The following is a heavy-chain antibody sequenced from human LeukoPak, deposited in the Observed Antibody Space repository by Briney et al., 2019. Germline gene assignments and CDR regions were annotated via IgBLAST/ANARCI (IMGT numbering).Heavy chain of an antibody. D-gene: IGHD2-8*02. CDR2: SIGSGGSA. J-gene: IGHJ4*02. CDR3: AKDGLPDGVWPLDY. V-gene: IGHV3-23*01. Sequence: GGSLRLSCAASGFTFSSYAMSWVRQAPGKGLEWVSGSIGSGGSAFYADSVKGRFSISRHTYKNTLFLHMDNLRAGDTAVYYCAKDGLPDGVWPLDYWGQGTLVTVSS. CDR1: GFTFSSYA.